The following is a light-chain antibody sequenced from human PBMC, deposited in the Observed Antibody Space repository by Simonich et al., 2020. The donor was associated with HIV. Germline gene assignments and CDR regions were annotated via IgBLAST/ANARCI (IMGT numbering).Light chain of an antibody. CDR1: SRYFGTYTL. CDR2: EGS. J-gene: IGLJ3*02. CDR3: CSYAGSSTWM. Sequence: QSALTQPASVSGSPGKSITISCTGTSRYFGTYTLVSWYQQHPGEAPKLIIFEGSKRPSGFSHRRSGSKSGNTASLTSSGLQAEDEADYYCCSYAGSSTWMFGGGTKLTVL. V-gene: IGLV2-23*01.